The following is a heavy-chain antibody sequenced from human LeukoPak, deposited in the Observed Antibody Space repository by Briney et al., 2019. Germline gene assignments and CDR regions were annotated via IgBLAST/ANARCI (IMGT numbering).Heavy chain of an antibody. CDR1: GFTFSSYA. J-gene: IGHJ3*02. D-gene: IGHD2-2*01. CDR3: AKDNIVVVPAAMYAFDI. CDR2: ISGSGGST. V-gene: IGHV3-23*01. Sequence: QPGGTLRLSCAASGFTFSSYAMSWVRQAPGKGLEWVSAISGSGGSTYYADSVKGRFTISRDNSKNTLYLQMNSLRAEDTAVYYCAKDNIVVVPAAMYAFDIWGQGTVVTVSS.